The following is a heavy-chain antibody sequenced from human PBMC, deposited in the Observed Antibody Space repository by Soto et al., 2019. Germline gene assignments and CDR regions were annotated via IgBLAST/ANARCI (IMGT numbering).Heavy chain of an antibody. CDR2: IWYDGSNK. J-gene: IGHJ6*02. CDR1: GFTFNTYG. D-gene: IGHD6-19*01. Sequence: QVQLVGSGGGEVQPGRSLRLSCAASGFTFNTYGMHWVRQAPGKGLEWVAVIWYDGSNKYYADSVKGRFTISRDNSKNTLYMEMNSLRAEDTAVYHCARGGYSAGWTYGMDVWGQGTTVTVS. CDR3: ARGGYSAGWTYGMDV. V-gene: IGHV3-33*01.